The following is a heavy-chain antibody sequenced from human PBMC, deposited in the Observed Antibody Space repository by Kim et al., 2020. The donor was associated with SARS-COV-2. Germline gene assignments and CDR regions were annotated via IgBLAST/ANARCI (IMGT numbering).Heavy chain of an antibody. CDR3: AKSSAITIGARGARFDP. D-gene: IGHD6-6*01. J-gene: IGHJ5*02. Sequence: GGSLRLSCAASGIPFSNYGMNWVRQAPGKGLEWVAVISFDGRNTYYADSVKGRFTISRDNSNNTLYLQMNSLRTEDTALYYCAKSSAITIGARGARFDPWGQGTLVTVSS. CDR2: ISFDGRNT. CDR1: GIPFSNYG. V-gene: IGHV3-30*18.